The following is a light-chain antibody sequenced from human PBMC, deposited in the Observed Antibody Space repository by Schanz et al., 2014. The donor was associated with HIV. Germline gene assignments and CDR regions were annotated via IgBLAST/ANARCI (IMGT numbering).Light chain of an antibody. CDR3: QQCVTYPYS. Sequence: DIQMIQSQTTLSASVGDKITITCRASQTIGRLLAWYQQKPGRAPKLLIYQASTLETGVPSRFSGSGSGTSFTLTIASLQPDDFATYYCQQCVTYPYSFGQGTKLDIK. V-gene: IGKV1-5*03. CDR1: QTIGRL. CDR2: QAS. J-gene: IGKJ2*03.